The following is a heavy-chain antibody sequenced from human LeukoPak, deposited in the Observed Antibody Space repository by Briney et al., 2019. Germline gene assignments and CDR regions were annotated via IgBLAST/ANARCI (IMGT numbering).Heavy chain of an antibody. J-gene: IGHJ6*03. CDR2: ITTSSTYT. CDR1: GFSFSSYN. Sequence: GGSLRLSCEASGFSFSSYNMDWVRQTPGKGLEWISSITTSSTYTFYADSVKGRFTISRDNARNSLYLQMYSLRVEDTAVYYCARDPYSGTYGNTYYYYMDVWGKGTMVTISS. V-gene: IGHV3-21*01. CDR3: ARDPYSGTYGNTYYYYMDV. D-gene: IGHD1-26*01.